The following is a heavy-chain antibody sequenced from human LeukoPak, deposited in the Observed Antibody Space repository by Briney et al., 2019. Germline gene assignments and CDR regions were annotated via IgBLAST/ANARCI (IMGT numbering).Heavy chain of an antibody. V-gene: IGHV3-30*04. J-gene: IGHJ3*02. D-gene: IGHD1-7*01. CDR2: ISYDGSNK. Sequence: GGSLRLSCAASGFTFSSYAMHWVRQVPGKGLEWVAVISYDGSNKYYADSVKGRFTISRDNSKNTLYLQMNSLRAEDTAVYYCARNNWNSLGGAFDIWGQGTMVTVSS. CDR3: ARNNWNSLGGAFDI. CDR1: GFTFSSYA.